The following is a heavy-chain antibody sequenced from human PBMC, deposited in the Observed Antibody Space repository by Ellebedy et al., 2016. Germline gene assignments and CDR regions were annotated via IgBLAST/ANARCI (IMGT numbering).Heavy chain of an antibody. D-gene: IGHD3-9*01. CDR1: GYTFTSYG. CDR2: ISAYNGNT. Sequence: ASVKVSCKASGYTFTSYGISWVRQAPGQGLEWMGWISAYNGNTNYAQKLQGRVTMTTDTSTSTAYMELRSLRSDDTAVYYCARVCHYDILTGYPDYWGQGTLVTVSS. V-gene: IGHV1-18*01. CDR3: ARVCHYDILTGYPDY. J-gene: IGHJ4*02.